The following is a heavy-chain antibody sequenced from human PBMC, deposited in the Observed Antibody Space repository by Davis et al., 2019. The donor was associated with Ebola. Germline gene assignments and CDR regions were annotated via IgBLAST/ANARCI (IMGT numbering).Heavy chain of an antibody. J-gene: IGHJ5*02. CDR3: AKVHPPTTVTTGGFDP. Sequence: PSETLSLTCAASGFIFSSYAMSWVRQAPGKGLEWVSSISVRSITYHADSVKGRFTISRDNSKNTLYLQMNSLRAEDTAVYYCAKVHPPTTVTTGGFDPWGQGTLVTVSS. D-gene: IGHD4-17*01. V-gene: IGHV3-23*01. CDR2: ISVRSIT. CDR1: GFIFSSYA.